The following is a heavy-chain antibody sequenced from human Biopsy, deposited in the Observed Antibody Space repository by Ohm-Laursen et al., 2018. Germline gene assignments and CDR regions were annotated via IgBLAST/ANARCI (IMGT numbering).Heavy chain of an antibody. J-gene: IGHJ5*01. CDR3: AKQGATILSSFDS. CDR1: GFTFSNYA. V-gene: IGHV3-23*01. D-gene: IGHD3-9*01. CDR2: ITSSGGST. Sequence: SLRLSCAASGFTFSNYAMSWVRQAPGKGLEWVSTITSSGGSTYFADSVKGRFTISRDNSKNRLYLQMNSLGGEDTAVYYCAKQGATILSSFDSWGQGTLVTVSS.